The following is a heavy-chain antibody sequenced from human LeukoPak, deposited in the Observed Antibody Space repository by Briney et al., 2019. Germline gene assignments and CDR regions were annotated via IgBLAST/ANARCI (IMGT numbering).Heavy chain of an antibody. CDR3: ARALPLIAAAGRDAFDI. CDR1: GGSISSGDYY. D-gene: IGHD6-13*01. V-gene: IGHV4-30-4*01. CDR2: IYYSGST. J-gene: IGHJ3*02. Sequence: SETLSLTCTVSGGSISSGDYYWSWIRQPPGKGLEWIGYIYYSGSTYYNPSLKSRVTISVDTSKNQFSLKLSSVTAADTAVYYCARALPLIAAAGRDAFDIWGQGTMVTVSS.